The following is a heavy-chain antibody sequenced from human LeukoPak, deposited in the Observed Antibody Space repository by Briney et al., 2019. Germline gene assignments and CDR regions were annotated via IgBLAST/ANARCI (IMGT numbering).Heavy chain of an antibody. CDR2: ISGSGGST. CDR3: AKTRYYYGSGSAFDY. D-gene: IGHD3-10*01. J-gene: IGHJ4*02. V-gene: IGHV3-23*01. Sequence: GGSLRLSCAVSGFTFSSYAMSWVRQAPGKGLEWVSAISGSGGSTYYADSVKGRFTISRDNSKNTLYLQMNSLRAEDTAVYYCAKTRYYYGSGSAFDYWGQGTLVTVSS. CDR1: GFTFSSYA.